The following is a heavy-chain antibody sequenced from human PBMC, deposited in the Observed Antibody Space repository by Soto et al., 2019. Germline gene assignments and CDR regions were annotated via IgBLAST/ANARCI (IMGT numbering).Heavy chain of an antibody. CDR2: IYYSGRT. V-gene: IGHV4-59*01. CDR1: GGSISPYY. CDR3: ARVEYTGGVYYPFDY. Sequence: SETLSLTCTVSGGSISPYYWSWIRQPPGKGLQWIGYIYYSGRTNYNPSIKSRVTLTVDMSTNQFSLKLNSVTAADTAVFFCARVEYTGGVYYPFDYWGQGILVTVSS. D-gene: IGHD2-8*02. J-gene: IGHJ4*02.